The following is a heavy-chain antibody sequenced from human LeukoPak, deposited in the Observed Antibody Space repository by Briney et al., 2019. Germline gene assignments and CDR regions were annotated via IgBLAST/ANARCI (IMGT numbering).Heavy chain of an antibody. V-gene: IGHV3-23*01. J-gene: IGHJ3*02. CDR1: GFTFSSYA. CDR3: AKDLSVLDQRSI. Sequence: PGGSLRLSCAASGFTFSSYAMSWVRQAPGKGLEWVSAISGSGGSTYYADSVKGRFTNSRDNSKNTLYLQMNSLRAEDTAVYYCAKDLSVLDQRSIWGQGTMVTVSS. D-gene: IGHD5-24*01. CDR2: ISGSGGST.